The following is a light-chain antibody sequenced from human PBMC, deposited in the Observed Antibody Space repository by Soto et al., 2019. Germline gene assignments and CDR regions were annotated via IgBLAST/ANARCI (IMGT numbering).Light chain of an antibody. CDR2: GAS. J-gene: IGKJ4*01. CDR1: QTVSNTY. CDR3: QQYGALPPT. Sequence: EIVLTQFPGALSLSPGERVTLSCRASQTVSNTYLAWYQQKSGQAPKFLIYGASNRATGIPDRFSGSGSGTEFTLTISSLEPEDFAVYYCQQYGALPPTFGGGTKVEIK. V-gene: IGKV3-20*01.